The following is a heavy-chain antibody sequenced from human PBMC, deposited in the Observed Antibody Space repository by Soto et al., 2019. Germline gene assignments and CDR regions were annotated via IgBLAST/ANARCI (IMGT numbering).Heavy chain of an antibody. V-gene: IGHV3-23*01. J-gene: IGHJ6*02. Sequence: GGSLRPSCAASGFTFSSYAMSWVRQAPGKGLEWVSAISGSGGSTYYADSVKGRFTISRDNSKNTLYLQMNSLRAEDTAVYYCATFSGYSYGYFAVYYYYGMDVWGQGTTVTVSS. CDR1: GFTFSSYA. CDR2: ISGSGGST. CDR3: ATFSGYSYGYFAVYYYYGMDV. D-gene: IGHD5-18*01.